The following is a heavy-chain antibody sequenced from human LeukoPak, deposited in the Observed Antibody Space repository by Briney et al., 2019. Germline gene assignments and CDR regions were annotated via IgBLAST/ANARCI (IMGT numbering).Heavy chain of an antibody. Sequence: PGGSLRLSCAASGFTFSNYGIHWVRQAPGKGLEWVAFIRYDGSIKYYADSVKGRFTISRDNSKNTLYLQMNSLRADDTAVYYCAAGRPRNATRLDDGYDLWGQGTMVSVSS. V-gene: IGHV3-30*02. CDR2: IRYDGSIK. J-gene: IGHJ3*01. D-gene: IGHD1-1*01. CDR3: AAGRPRNATRLDDGYDL. CDR1: GFTFSNYG.